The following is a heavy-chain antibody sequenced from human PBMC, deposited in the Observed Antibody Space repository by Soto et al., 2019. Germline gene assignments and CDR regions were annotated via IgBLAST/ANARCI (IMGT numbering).Heavy chain of an antibody. V-gene: IGHV1-69*12. D-gene: IGHD3-10*01. J-gene: IGHJ6*02. CDR1: GGTFSSYA. Sequence: QVQLVQSGAEVKKPGSSVKVSCKASGGTFSSYAISWVRQAPGQGLEWMGGIIPIFGTANYAQKFQGRVTITADESTSTASMELISLRSEDTAVYYCGRDVSSGYGMDVWGQGTMVTVSS. CDR2: IIPIFGTA. CDR3: GRDVSSGYGMDV.